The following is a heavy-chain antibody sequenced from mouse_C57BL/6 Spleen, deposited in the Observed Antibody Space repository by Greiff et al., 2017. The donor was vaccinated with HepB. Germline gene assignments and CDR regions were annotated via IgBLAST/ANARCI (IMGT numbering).Heavy chain of an antibody. J-gene: IGHJ2*01. Sequence: EVKLMESGEGLVKPGGSLKLSCAASGFTFSSYAMSWVRQTPEKRLEWVAYISSGGDYIYYADTVKGRFTISRDNARNTLYLQMSSLKSEDTAMYYCTRAGEKTAPFDYWGQGTTLTVSS. V-gene: IGHV5-9-1*02. CDR3: TRAGEKTAPFDY. D-gene: IGHD2-13*01. CDR2: ISSGGDYI. CDR1: GFTFSSYA.